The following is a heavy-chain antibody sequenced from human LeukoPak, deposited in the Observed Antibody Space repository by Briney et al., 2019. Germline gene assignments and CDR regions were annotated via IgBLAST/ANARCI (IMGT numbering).Heavy chain of an antibody. D-gene: IGHD4-17*01. CDR3: ARDTTVTGWFDP. J-gene: IGHJ5*02. CDR2: IYTGGST. V-gene: IGHV4-4*07. CDR1: GGSISSYY. Sequence: PSETLSLTCTVSGGSISSYYWSWIRQPAGKGLEWIGRIYTGGSTNYNPSLKSRVTMSVDTSKNQLSLKLSSVTAADTAVYYCARDTTVTGWFDPWGQGTLVTVSS.